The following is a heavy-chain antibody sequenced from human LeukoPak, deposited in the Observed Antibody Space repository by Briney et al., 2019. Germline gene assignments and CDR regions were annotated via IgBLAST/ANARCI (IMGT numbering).Heavy chain of an antibody. D-gene: IGHD2-15*01. J-gene: IGHJ6*03. CDR3: ARSVLGYCSGGSCSMDV. Sequence: GASVKVSCKASGGTFSSYAISWVRQAPGQGLEWMGGIIPIFGTANYAQKFQGRVTITTDESTSTAYMELSSLRSEDTAVYYCARSVLGYCSGGSCSMDVWGRGTTVTVSS. V-gene: IGHV1-69*05. CDR2: IIPIFGTA. CDR1: GGTFSSYA.